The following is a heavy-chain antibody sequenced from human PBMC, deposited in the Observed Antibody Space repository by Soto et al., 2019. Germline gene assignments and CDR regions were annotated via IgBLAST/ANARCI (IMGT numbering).Heavy chain of an antibody. CDR2: VSRAGTYT. V-gene: IGHV3-23*01. Sequence: EVQLLESGGDVVRPGGSLRLSCAASGFTFSSYAMGWVRQAPGKGLEWVAGVSRAGTYTFYADSVRGRFSISRDNSRDTVYLYRTALRGDDPAVFFCEKYTVTEDLGGPGGRGTRVSVSS. J-gene: IGHJ5*02. CDR3: EKYTVTEDLGGP. CDR1: GFTFSSYA. D-gene: IGHD3-16*01.